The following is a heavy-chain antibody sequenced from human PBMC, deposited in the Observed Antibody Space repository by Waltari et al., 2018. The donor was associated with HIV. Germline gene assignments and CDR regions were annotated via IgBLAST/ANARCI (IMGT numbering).Heavy chain of an antibody. CDR1: GLTVSTNS. CDR2: ISSGGST. Sequence: EVQLVETGGGLIQPGGSLRLSCAASGLTVSTNSMSWVRQAPGKGLEWVSVISSGGSTYYTDSVKGRFTISRDNSKNTLYLQMSSLRAEDTAVYYCARGGASSWYGSLDYWGQGTRVTVSS. D-gene: IGHD6-13*01. V-gene: IGHV3-53*02. CDR3: ARGGASSWYGSLDY. J-gene: IGHJ4*02.